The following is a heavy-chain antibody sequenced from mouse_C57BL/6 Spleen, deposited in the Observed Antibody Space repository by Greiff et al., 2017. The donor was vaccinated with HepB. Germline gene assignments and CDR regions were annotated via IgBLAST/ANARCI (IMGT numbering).Heavy chain of an antibody. Sequence: DVKLVESGPELVKPGASVKIPCKASGYTFTDYNMDWVKQSHGKSLEWIGDINPNNGGTIYNQKFKGKATLTVDKSSSTAYMELRSLTSEDTAVYYCARSGYDYDWYFDVWGTGTTVTVSS. CDR2: INPNNGGT. CDR3: ARSGYDYDWYFDV. CDR1: GYTFTDYN. J-gene: IGHJ1*03. D-gene: IGHD2-4*01. V-gene: IGHV1-18*01.